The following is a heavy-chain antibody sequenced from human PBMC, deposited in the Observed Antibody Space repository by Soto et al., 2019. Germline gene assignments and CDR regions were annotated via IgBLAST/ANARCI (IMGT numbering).Heavy chain of an antibody. V-gene: IGHV4-59*01. CDR1: YGNSSNFC. CDR2: IYYSGST. CDR3: GRLTYDILTGSKFDY. D-gene: IGHD3-9*01. Sequence: SETQRHRYSVVYGNSSNFCWLWIRQHQGKGLEWIGYIYYSGSTNYNPSLKSRVTISVDTSKNQFSLKLSSVTAADTAVYYCGRLTYDILTGSKFDYWGQGTLVTVSS. J-gene: IGHJ4*02.